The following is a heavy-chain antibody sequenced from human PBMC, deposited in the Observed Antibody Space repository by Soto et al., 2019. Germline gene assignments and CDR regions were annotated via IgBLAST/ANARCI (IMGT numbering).Heavy chain of an antibody. CDR3: ARAGLRFLEWLTSDYYYYHGMDV. CDR2: ISSYNGDT. Sequence: ASVKVSCKASGYTFTRSGISWVRQAPGQGPEWMGWISSYNGDTNYAQTFQGRVTMTRNTSISTAYMELSSLRSEDTAVYYCARAGLRFLEWLTSDYYYYHGMDVWGQGTTVTLSS. V-gene: IGHV1-18*01. J-gene: IGHJ6*02. D-gene: IGHD3-3*01. CDR1: GYTFTRSG.